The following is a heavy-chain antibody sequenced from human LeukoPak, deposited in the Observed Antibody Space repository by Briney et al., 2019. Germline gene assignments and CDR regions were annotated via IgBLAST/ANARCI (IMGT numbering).Heavy chain of an antibody. V-gene: IGHV4-4*02. CDR2: IYHSGST. D-gene: IGHD6-13*01. CDR1: GGSISSSNW. CDR3: ARGNYSSSWFYYYYIDV. Sequence: SETLXLTCAVSGGSISSSNWWSWARQPPGKGLEWIGEIYHSGSTNYNPSLKSRVTISVDTSKNQFSLKLSSVTAADTAVYYCARGNYSSSWFYYYYIDVWGKGTTVTVSS. J-gene: IGHJ6*03.